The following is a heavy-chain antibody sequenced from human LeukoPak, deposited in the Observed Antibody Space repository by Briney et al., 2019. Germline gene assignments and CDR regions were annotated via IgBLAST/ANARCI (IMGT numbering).Heavy chain of an antibody. Sequence: GGSLRLSCAASGFTFSTWSMKWVRQDPGKALEWVSSISGSSYHRYYADSVKGRFTISRDNANNLLYLQMNSLRAEDTAVYYCASGTIVGARGADNWGQGTLVTVSS. V-gene: IGHV3-21*01. J-gene: IGHJ4*02. CDR2: ISGSSYHR. CDR3: ASGTIVGARGADN. D-gene: IGHD1-26*01. CDR1: GFTFSTWS.